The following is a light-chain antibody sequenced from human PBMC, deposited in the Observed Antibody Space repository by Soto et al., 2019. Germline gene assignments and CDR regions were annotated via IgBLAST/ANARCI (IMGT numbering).Light chain of an antibody. CDR2: AAY. CDR3: QHYYNFPFT. V-gene: IGKV1-16*01. J-gene: IGKJ3*01. Sequence: DIQMTQSPSSLSASVGDRVTITCRASQDIGTYLAWFQQKPGKAPKSLIYAAYSLQSGVPSRFSGSGSETEFTLNICSLQPEGFATYYCQHYYNFPFTFGPGTKVDIK. CDR1: QDIGTY.